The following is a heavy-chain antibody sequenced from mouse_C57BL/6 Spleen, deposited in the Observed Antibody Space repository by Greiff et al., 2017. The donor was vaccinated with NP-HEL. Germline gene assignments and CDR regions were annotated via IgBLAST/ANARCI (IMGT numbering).Heavy chain of an antibody. Sequence: EVQLVESEGGLVQPGSSMKLSCTASGFTFSDYYMAWVRQVPEKGLEWVANINYDGSSTYYLDSLKSRFIISRDNAKNILYLQMSSLKSEDTATYYCARDGYGNYLDYWGQGTTLTVSS. V-gene: IGHV5-16*01. CDR1: GFTFSDYY. J-gene: IGHJ2*01. CDR2: INYDGSST. CDR3: ARDGYGNYLDY. D-gene: IGHD2-1*01.